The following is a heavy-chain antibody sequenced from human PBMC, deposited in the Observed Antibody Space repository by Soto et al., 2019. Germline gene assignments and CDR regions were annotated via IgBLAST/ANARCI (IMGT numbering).Heavy chain of an antibody. V-gene: IGHV4-30-4*01. D-gene: IGHD3-22*01. J-gene: IGHJ5*02. CDR1: GGSISSGDYY. Sequence: PSETLSLTCTVSGGSISSGDYYWSWIRQPPGKGLEWIGYIYYSGSTYYNPSLKSRVTISVDTSKNQFSLKLSSVTAAYTAVYYCARAGLNYYDSKGAWFDPWRRVTLVPVSS. CDR2: IYYSGST. CDR3: ARAGLNYYDSKGAWFDP.